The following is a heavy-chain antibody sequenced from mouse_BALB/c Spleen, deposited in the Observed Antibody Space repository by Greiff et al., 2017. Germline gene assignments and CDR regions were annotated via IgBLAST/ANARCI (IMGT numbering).Heavy chain of an antibody. CDR1: GFTFTDYY. CDR2: IRNKANGYTT. CDR3: ARDIDGKDAMDY. Sequence: EVKLMESGGGLVQPVGSLRLSCATSGFTFTDYYMSWVRQPPGKALEWLGFIRNKANGYTTEYSASVKGRFTISRDNSQSILYLQMNTLRAEDSATYYCARDIDGKDAMDYWGQGTSVTVSS. D-gene: IGHD2-1*01. V-gene: IGHV7-3*02. J-gene: IGHJ4*01.